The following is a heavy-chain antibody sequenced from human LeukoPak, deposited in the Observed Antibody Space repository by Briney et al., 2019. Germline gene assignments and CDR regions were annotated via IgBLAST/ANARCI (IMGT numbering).Heavy chain of an antibody. V-gene: IGHV3-21*01. D-gene: IGHD6-13*01. CDR2: ISSSSSYI. J-gene: IGHJ3*02. Sequence: GGSLRLSCAASGFTFSSYSMNSVRQAPGKGLEWVSSISSSSSYIYYADSVKGRFTISRDNAKNSLYLQMNSLRAEDTAVYYCARDRDSSSWYVGGAFDIWGQGTMVTVSS. CDR1: GFTFSSYS. CDR3: ARDRDSSSWYVGGAFDI.